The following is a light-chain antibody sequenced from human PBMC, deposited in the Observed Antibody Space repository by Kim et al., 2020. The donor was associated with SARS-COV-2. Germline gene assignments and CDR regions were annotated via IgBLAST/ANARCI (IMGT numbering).Light chain of an antibody. CDR2: RNN. Sequence: QAGLTQPPSVSKGLRQTATLTCTGNSNNVGNQGAAWLQQHQGHPPKLLPYRNNNRPSGISERLSASRSGNTASLTITGLQSEDEADYYCSAWDSSLSAWVFGGGTKLTVL. J-gene: IGLJ3*02. V-gene: IGLV10-54*01. CDR1: SNNVGNQG. CDR3: SAWDSSLSAWV.